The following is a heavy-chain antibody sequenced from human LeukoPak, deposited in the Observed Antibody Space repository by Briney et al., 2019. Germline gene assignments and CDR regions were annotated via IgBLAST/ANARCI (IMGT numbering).Heavy chain of an antibody. CDR1: GGSISGSGYY. V-gene: IGHV4-39*02. J-gene: IGHJ5*02. CDR2: IYYSGST. Sequence: PSETLSLTCTVSGGSISGSGYYWGWIRQPPGKGLEWIGSIYYSGSTYYNPSLKSRVAISVDTSKNHFSLKLTSVTAADTAVYFCARVSNWFDPWGQGTLVTVSP. CDR3: ARVSNWFDP.